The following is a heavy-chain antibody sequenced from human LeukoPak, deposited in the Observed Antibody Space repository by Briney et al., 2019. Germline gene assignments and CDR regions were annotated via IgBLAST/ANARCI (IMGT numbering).Heavy chain of an antibody. CDR1: GYSFTSYW. CDR3: ARLGNPSSGGGDY. CDR2: IIPIFGTA. Sequence: KISCKGSGYSFTSYWIGWVRQAPGQGLEWMGGIIPIFGTANYAQKFQGRVTITADESTSTAYMELSSLRSEDTAVYYCARLGNPSSGGGDYWGQGTLVTVSS. J-gene: IGHJ4*02. D-gene: IGHD6-19*01. V-gene: IGHV1-69*01.